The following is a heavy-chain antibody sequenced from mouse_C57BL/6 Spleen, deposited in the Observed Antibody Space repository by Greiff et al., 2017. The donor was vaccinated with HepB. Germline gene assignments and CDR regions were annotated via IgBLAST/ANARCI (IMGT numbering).Heavy chain of an antibody. CDR1: GYAFTNYL. V-gene: IGHV1-54*01. D-gene: IGHD4-1*01. J-gene: IGHJ2*01. CDR2: INPGSGGT. Sequence: VKLQESGAELVRPGTSVKVSCKASGYAFTNYLIEWVKQRPGQGLEWIGVINPGSGGTNYNEKFKGKATLTADKSSSTDYMQLSSLTSEESAVYICARSGTDYWGQGTTLTVSS. CDR3: ARSGTDY.